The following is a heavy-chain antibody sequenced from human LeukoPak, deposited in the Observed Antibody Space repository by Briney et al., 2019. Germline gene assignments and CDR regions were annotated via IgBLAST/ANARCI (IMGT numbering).Heavy chain of an antibody. CDR1: GYTFTGYY. Sequence: ASVKVSCKASGYTFTGYYMHWVRQAPGQGLEWMGWINPNSGGTNYAQKFQGRVTMTRDTSISTAYMEVNNLISDDTAVYYCARGVGSETYRRFDFWGQGTLVTVSS. CDR3: ARGVGSETYRRFDF. CDR2: INPNSGGT. V-gene: IGHV1-2*02. J-gene: IGHJ4*02. D-gene: IGHD1-26*01.